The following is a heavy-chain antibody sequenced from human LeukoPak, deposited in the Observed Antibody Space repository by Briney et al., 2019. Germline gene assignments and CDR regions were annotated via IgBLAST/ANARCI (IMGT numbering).Heavy chain of an antibody. Sequence: ASVKVSCKASGYTFTSYDINWVGQANAQGLEWMGWMNPNSGNTGYIQKFQGRVTMTRNTSITTAYMELSSLRSEDTAVYYCVRVVVGATHDAFDIWGQGTMVTVSS. CDR3: VRVVVGATHDAFDI. V-gene: IGHV1-8*01. D-gene: IGHD1-26*01. CDR1: GYTFTSYD. J-gene: IGHJ3*02. CDR2: MNPNSGNT.